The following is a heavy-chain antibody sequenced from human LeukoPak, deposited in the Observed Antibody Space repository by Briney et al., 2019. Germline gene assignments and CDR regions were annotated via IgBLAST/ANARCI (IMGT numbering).Heavy chain of an antibody. CDR1: GYTFTSYD. Sequence: GASVKVSCKASGYTFTSYDINWVRQATGQGLEWMGWMNPNSGNTGYAQKFQGRVTMTRNTSISTAYMELSSLRAEDTAVYYCARVKDIVGAPWDFQHWGQGTLVTVSS. CDR3: ARVKDIVGAPWDFQH. V-gene: IGHV1-8*01. D-gene: IGHD1-26*01. J-gene: IGHJ1*01. CDR2: MNPNSGNT.